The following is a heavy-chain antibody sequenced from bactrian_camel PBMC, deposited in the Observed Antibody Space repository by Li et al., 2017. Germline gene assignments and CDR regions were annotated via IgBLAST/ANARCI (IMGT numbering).Heavy chain of an antibody. J-gene: IGHJ4*01. CDR2: FGSGGRA. CDR1: GYSNSMKTRY. V-gene: IGHV3S53*01. D-gene: IGHD6*01. CDR3: AASNGGAWIWYAQSKYQH. Sequence: VQLVESGGGSVQAGGSLRLSCVGSGYSNSMKTRYIGWFRQGPGNECELVASFGSGGRALYADSVKGRFALSKDAFKNTLNLQMNSLKPEDTAMYYCAASNGGAWIWYAQSKYQHWGQGTQVTVS.